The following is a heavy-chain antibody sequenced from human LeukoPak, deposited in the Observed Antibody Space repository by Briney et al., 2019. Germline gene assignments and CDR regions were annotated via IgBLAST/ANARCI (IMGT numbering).Heavy chain of an antibody. V-gene: IGHV4-59*08. Sequence: SETLSLTCTVSGGSISSYYWSWIRQPPGKGLEWIGYIYYSGSTNYNPSLKSRVTISVDTSKNQFSLKLSSVTAADTAVYHCARHQGGSSGWLDAFDIWGQGTMVTVSS. CDR3: ARHQGGSSGWLDAFDI. CDR2: IYYSGST. CDR1: GGSISSYY. J-gene: IGHJ3*02. D-gene: IGHD6-19*01.